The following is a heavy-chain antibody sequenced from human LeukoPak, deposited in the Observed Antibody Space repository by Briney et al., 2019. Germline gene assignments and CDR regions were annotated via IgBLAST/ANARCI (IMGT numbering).Heavy chain of an antibody. V-gene: IGHV3-23*01. D-gene: IGHD4-17*01. CDR1: GFTFTNYA. Sequence: PGGSLRLSCAASGFTFTNYAMTWVRQAPGKGLEWVSGISEGVGNTYYADSVKGRFTISRDHSKNTLYLQMNCLRAEDTALYYCAKREKGTTGRFFDYWGQGTLVTVSS. J-gene: IGHJ4*02. CDR2: ISEGVGNT. CDR3: AKREKGTTGRFFDY.